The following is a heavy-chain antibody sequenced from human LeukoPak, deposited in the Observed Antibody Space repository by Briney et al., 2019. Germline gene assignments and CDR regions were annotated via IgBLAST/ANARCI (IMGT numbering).Heavy chain of an antibody. CDR1: GFTFSSYA. V-gene: IGHV3-23*01. CDR3: AKDLGYCSSTSCR. Sequence: GGSLRLSCAASGFTFSSYAMSWVRQTPGKGLEWVSAISGSGGSTYYADSVKGRFTISRDNSKNTLYLQMNSLRAEDTAVYYCAKDLGYCSSTSCRWGQGTLVTVSS. D-gene: IGHD2-2*01. CDR2: ISGSGGST. J-gene: IGHJ4*02.